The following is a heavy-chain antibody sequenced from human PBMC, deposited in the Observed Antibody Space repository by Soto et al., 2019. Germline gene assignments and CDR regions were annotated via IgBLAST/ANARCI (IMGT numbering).Heavy chain of an antibody. D-gene: IGHD1-26*01. V-gene: IGHV3-30*18. CDR1: GFTFSSYG. CDR3: AKDRYSGTYPTDFDY. CDR2: ISYDGGNE. J-gene: IGHJ4*02. Sequence: GGSLRLSCAGSGFTFSSYGIHWVRQAPGKGLEWVALISYDGGNEKYTESVKDRFTISRDDSHNVAYLQMSSLRTEDTAMYYCAKDRYSGTYPTDFDYWGQGSLVTV.